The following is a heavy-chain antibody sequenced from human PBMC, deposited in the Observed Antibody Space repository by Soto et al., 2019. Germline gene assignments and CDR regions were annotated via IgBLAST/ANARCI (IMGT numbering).Heavy chain of an antibody. D-gene: IGHD4-17*01. J-gene: IGHJ6*02. CDR2: IIPIFGTA. Sequence: QVQLVQSGAEEKKPGSWVKVSCKASGGTFSSYAISWVRQAPGQGLEWMGGIIPIFGTANYAQKFQGRVTITADESTSTAYMELSSLRSEDTAVYYCARDEYGDYYYYYGMDVWGQGTTVTVSS. V-gene: IGHV1-69*12. CDR1: GGTFSSYA. CDR3: ARDEYGDYYYYYGMDV.